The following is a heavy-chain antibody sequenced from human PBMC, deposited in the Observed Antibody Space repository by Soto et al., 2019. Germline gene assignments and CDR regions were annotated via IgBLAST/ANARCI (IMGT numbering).Heavy chain of an antibody. CDR2: IKSKTDGGTT. D-gene: IGHD3-22*01. J-gene: IGHJ4*02. CDR3: TTGPSYYYDSSGRPFDY. V-gene: IGHV3-15*07. Sequence: GGSLRLSCAASGFTFSNAWMNWVRQAPGKGLEWVGRIKSKTDGGTTNYAAPVKGRFTISRDDSKNTLYLQMNSLKTEDTAVYYCTTGPSYYYDSSGRPFDYWGQGTLVTVSS. CDR1: GFTFSNAW.